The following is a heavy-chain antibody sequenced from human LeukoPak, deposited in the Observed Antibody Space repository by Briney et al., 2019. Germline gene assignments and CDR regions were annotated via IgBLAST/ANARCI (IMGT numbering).Heavy chain of an antibody. D-gene: IGHD6-13*01. CDR3: VKDRWVDH. CDR2: ISSEGKTT. V-gene: IGHV3-64D*06. CDR1: GFTFSSYS. J-gene: IGHJ4*02. Sequence: PGGSLRLSCAASGFTFSSYSMNWVRQAPGKGLEYVSSISSEGKTTYYADSVKGRFTISRDNSKNTLYLPMSSLRPEDTAVYYCVKDRWVDHWGQGTLVTVSS.